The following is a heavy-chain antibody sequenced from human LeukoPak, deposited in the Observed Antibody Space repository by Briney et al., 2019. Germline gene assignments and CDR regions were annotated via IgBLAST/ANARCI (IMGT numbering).Heavy chain of an antibody. Sequence: PGGSLRLSCAASGFTFSSYWMSWVRQAPGKGLEWVASIKQDGSEKYYVDSVEGRFTISRDIAKNSVYLQMNSLEAEDTAVYYCARDNVGATPFDYWGQGTLVTVSS. CDR3: ARDNVGATPFDY. CDR1: GFTFSSYW. V-gene: IGHV3-7*01. CDR2: IKQDGSEK. D-gene: IGHD1-26*01. J-gene: IGHJ4*02.